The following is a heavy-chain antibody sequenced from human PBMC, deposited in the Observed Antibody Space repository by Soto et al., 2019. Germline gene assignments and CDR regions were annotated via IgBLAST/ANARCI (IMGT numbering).Heavy chain of an antibody. CDR1: GLTFSIYW. J-gene: IGHJ2*01. Sequence: EVQLEESGGGLAQPGGSLRLSCAASGLTFSIYWMSWVRQAPGKGLEWVATIRQDGSEEFYVDSVKGRFTISRDNAKNSVYLQMDSLRVEDTSIYYCATCPPGTTRRLAYFGHWGRGTLVTVSS. CDR3: ATCPPGTTRRLAYFGH. D-gene: IGHD1-1*01. V-gene: IGHV3-7*01. CDR2: IRQDGSEE.